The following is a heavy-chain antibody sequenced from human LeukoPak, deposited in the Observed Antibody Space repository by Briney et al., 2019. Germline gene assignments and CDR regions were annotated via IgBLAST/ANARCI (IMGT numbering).Heavy chain of an antibody. D-gene: IGHD3-9*01. Sequence: ASETLSLTCTVSGGSISSYYWSWIRQPPGKGLEWIGYIYYSGSTNYNPSLKSRVTISVDTSKNQFSLKLSSVTAADTAVYYCARFPLRYFDWSRGMDVWGQGTTVTVSS. V-gene: IGHV4-59*01. CDR2: IYYSGST. CDR3: ARFPLRYFDWSRGMDV. J-gene: IGHJ6*02. CDR1: GGSISSYY.